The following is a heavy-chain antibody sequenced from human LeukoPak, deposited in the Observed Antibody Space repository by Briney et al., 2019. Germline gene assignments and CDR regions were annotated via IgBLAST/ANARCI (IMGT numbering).Heavy chain of an antibody. J-gene: IGHJ2*01. V-gene: IGHV4-4*07. CDR2: VYSSGGT. CDR1: GGSIRCYF. Sequence: PSETLSLTGTVSGGSIRCYFCSWIRQPAGQELPGIGRVYSSGGTNYNPSLERRVTMSVHTAKNQFSLKLSSVTAADTAVYYCARDSDYGGNQGLADWYFDLWGRGTLVTVSS. D-gene: IGHD4-23*01. CDR3: ARDSDYGGNQGLADWYFDL.